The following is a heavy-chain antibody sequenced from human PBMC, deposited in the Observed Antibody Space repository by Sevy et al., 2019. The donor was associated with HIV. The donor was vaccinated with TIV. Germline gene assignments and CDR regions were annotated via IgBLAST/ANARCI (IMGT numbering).Heavy chain of an antibody. CDR1: GFTFSSYW. V-gene: IGHV3-74*01. J-gene: IGHJ3*02. Sequence: AGSLRLSCAASGFTFSSYWMHWVLQAPGKELVWVSRINSDGSSTSYADSVKGRFTISRDNAKNTLYLQMNSLRAEDTAVYYCARGYDSTGYYLDGAFDIWGQGTMVTVSS. CDR3: ARGYDSTGYYLDGAFDI. CDR2: INSDGSST. D-gene: IGHD3-22*01.